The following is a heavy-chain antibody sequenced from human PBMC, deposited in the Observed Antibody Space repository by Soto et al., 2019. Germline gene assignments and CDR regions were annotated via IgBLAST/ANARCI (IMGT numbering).Heavy chain of an antibody. CDR2: ISSSSSYI. J-gene: IGHJ4*02. CDR1: GFTFSSYS. V-gene: IGHV3-21*01. Sequence: PGGSLRLSCAASGFTFSSYSVNWVRQAPGKGLEWVSSISSSSSYIYYADSVKGRFTISRDNAKNSLYLQMNSLRAEDTAVYYCARGWDTAMGPFDYRGQGTLVTVSS. D-gene: IGHD5-18*01. CDR3: ARGWDTAMGPFDY.